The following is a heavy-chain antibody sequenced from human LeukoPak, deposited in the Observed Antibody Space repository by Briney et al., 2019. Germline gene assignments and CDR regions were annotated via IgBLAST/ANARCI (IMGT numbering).Heavy chain of an antibody. J-gene: IGHJ4*02. CDR2: INGNGSST. D-gene: IGHD6-6*01. CDR3: ARLSYRPESSIAARPYDY. V-gene: IGHV3-74*01. CDR1: GFTFSSSW. Sequence: PGGSLRLSCAASGFTFSSSWMHWVRQAPGKGLVWVSRINGNGSSTDYADSVKGRFTISRDNAKNTLYLQMNSLRAEDTAVYYCARLSYRPESSIAARPYDYWGQGTLVTVSS.